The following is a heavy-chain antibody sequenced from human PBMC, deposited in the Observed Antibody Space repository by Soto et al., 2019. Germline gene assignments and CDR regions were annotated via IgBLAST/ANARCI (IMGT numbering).Heavy chain of an antibody. D-gene: IGHD5-12*01. J-gene: IGHJ3*02. CDR1: GFTFSSYT. CDR3: VRGYRYFDI. CDR2: ISGSTSNI. Sequence: EVQLVESGGGLVKPGGSLRLSCAASGFTFSSYTMNWVRQAPGKGLECVSSISGSTSNIDYADSVKGRFTISRDNAKNSLYLQMNSLRAEDTAVYYCVRGYRYFDIWGHGTMVTVSS. V-gene: IGHV3-21*02.